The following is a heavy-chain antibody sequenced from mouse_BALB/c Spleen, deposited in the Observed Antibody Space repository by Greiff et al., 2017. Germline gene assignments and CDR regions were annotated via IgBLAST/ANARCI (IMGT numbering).Heavy chain of an antibody. CDR2: INPSTGYT. J-gene: IGHJ2*01. CDR3: ASLGLYYFDY. D-gene: IGHD4-1*01. Sequence: QVQLQQSGAELAKPGASVKMSCKASGYTFTSYWMHWVKQRPGQGLEWIGYINPSTGYTEYNQKFKDKATLTADKSSSTAYMQLSSLTSEDSAVYYCASLGLYYFDYWGQGTTLTVSS. V-gene: IGHV1-7*01. CDR1: GYTFTSYW.